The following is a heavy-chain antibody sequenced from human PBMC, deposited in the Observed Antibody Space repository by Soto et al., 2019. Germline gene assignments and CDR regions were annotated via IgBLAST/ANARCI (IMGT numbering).Heavy chain of an antibody. Sequence: EVQLVESGGGLVKPGGSLRLSCATSGFTFSTYAMTWVRQAPGKGLEWVAFISSSGSNIQYADSVEGRFTISRDDAKNSVYLQMDSLGAGDTALYYCAREGNYHEYWGQGTLVSVSS. D-gene: IGHD3-10*01. CDR2: ISSSGSNI. CDR3: AREGNYHEY. J-gene: IGHJ4*02. CDR1: GFTFSTYA. V-gene: IGHV3-21*01.